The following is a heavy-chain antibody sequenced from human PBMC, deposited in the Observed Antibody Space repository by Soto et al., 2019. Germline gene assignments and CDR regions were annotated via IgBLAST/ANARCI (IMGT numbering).Heavy chain of an antibody. D-gene: IGHD3-10*01. Sequence: PVGSLRLSCGASGFPFSNAWMNWARQAPGKGLEWVSAISGSGGSTYYADSVKGRFTISRDNSKNTLYLQMNSLRAEDTAVYYCANDMVRGVVYNWFDPWGQGTLVTVSS. CDR2: ISGSGGST. J-gene: IGHJ5*02. CDR3: ANDMVRGVVYNWFDP. V-gene: IGHV3-23*01. CDR1: GFPFSNAW.